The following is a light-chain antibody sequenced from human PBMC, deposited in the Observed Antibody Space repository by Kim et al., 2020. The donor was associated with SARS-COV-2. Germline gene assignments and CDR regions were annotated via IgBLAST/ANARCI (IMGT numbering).Light chain of an antibody. CDR2: LNSDGSH. V-gene: IGLV4-69*01. Sequence: QPVLTQSPAASASLGASDKLTCTLSSGHSSYAIAWHQQHPEKGPRYLMKLNSDGSHSKGDGIPDRFSGSSSGAERYLTISSLQSEDEADYYCQTWGTGIQVFGGGTQRTFL. CDR1: SGHSSYA. J-gene: IGLJ2*01. CDR3: QTWGTGIQV.